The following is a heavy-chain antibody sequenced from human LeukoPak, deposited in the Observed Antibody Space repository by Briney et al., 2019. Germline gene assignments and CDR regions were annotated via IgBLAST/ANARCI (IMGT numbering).Heavy chain of an antibody. CDR1: GFTFSSHA. CDR2: ISGSGGTT. CDR3: AKRSRRLTIVRGVPREDV. D-gene: IGHD3-10*01. V-gene: IGHV3-23*01. J-gene: IGHJ6*02. Sequence: PGGSLRLSCAASGFTFSSHAMSWVRQAPGKGLEWVSAISGSGGTTYYADSVKGRFTISRDNSKNTLYLQMNSLRAEDTAVYYCAKRSRRLTIVRGVPREDVWGQGTTVTVSS.